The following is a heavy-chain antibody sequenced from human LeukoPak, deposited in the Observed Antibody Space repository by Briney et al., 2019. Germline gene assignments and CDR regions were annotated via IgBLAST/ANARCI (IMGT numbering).Heavy chain of an antibody. D-gene: IGHD6-6*01. CDR3: ARDPPYSSSPHGAFDI. V-gene: IGHV1-18*01. CDR2: ISAYNGNT. CDR1: GSTFTSYG. Sequence: ASVKLSCKASGSTFTSYGISWVRQAPGQGLEWMGWISAYNGNTNYAQKLQGRVTMTTDTSTSTAYMELRSLRSDDTAVYYCARDPPYSSSPHGAFDIWGQGTMVTVSS. J-gene: IGHJ3*02.